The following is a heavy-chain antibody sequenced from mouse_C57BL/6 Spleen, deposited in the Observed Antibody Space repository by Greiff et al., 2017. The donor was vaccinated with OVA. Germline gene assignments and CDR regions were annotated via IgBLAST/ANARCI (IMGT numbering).Heavy chain of an antibody. CDR2: ISSGSSTL. CDR3: ARQYYGSRGYAMDY. V-gene: IGHV5-17*01. Sequence: EVKLVESGGGLVKPGGSLKLSCAASGFTFSDYGMHWVRQAPEKGLEWVAYISSGSSTLYYADTVKGRFTISRDNAKNTLFLQMTSLRSEDTAMYYCARQYYGSRGYAMDYWGQGTSVTVSS. CDR1: GFTFSDYG. D-gene: IGHD1-1*01. J-gene: IGHJ4*01.